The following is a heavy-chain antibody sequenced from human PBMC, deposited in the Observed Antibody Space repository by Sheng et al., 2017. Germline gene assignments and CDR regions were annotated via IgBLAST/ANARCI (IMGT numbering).Heavy chain of an antibody. CDR1: GFTFSSYA. J-gene: IGHJ4*02. Sequence: QVQLVESGGGVVQPGRSLRLSCAASGFTFSSYAMHWVRQAPGKGLEWVAVISYDGSNKYYADSVKGRFTISRDNSKNTLYLQMNSLRAEDTAVYYCARGGGSTTGYYWGQGTLVTVSS. CDR3: ARGGGSTTGYY. V-gene: IGHV3-30*04. D-gene: IGHD2-2*01. CDR2: ISYDGSNK.